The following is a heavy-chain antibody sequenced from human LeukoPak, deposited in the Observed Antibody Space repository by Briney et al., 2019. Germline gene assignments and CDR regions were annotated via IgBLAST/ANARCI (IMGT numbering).Heavy chain of an antibody. J-gene: IGHJ4*02. CDR1: GYTFTSNY. CDR3: ARDLRVADY. Sequence: GASVKVSCKAFGYTFTSNYMHWVRQAPGQGPEWMGVISPSGGSTTYAQKFQGRVTLTRDMSTSTDYLELSSLRSEDTAVYYCARDLRVADYWGQGTLVTVSS. D-gene: IGHD2-15*01. V-gene: IGHV1-46*01. CDR2: ISPSGGST.